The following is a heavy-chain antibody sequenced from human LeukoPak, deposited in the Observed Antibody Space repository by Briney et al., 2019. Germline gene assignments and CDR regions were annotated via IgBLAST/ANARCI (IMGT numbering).Heavy chain of an antibody. Sequence: GGSLRLTCAASGFTFSTYAMHWVRQAPGKGLEWVAVISYDGSNKSYADSVKGRFTISRDNSKNTLYLQMNSLRAEDTAVYYCASEGDYWGQGTLVTVSS. J-gene: IGHJ4*02. CDR1: GFTFSTYA. CDR2: ISYDGSNK. V-gene: IGHV3-30*04. CDR3: ASEGDY.